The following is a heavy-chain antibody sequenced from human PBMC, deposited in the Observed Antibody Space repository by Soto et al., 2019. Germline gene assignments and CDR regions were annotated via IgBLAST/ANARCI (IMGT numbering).Heavy chain of an antibody. CDR3: AGQRATPINWFVP. V-gene: IGHV4-30-4*01. CDR1: GGSISSGGYY. Sequence: SETLSLTCTVSGGSISSGGYYLSCMGQGPGRGMELIGYIYYSGSTYYNPSLKSRVSISVGTSKNQFSLMLSSVTAADTASYYCAGQRATPINWFVPWGQGTLVTVSS. CDR2: IYYSGST. D-gene: IGHD5-12*01. J-gene: IGHJ5*02.